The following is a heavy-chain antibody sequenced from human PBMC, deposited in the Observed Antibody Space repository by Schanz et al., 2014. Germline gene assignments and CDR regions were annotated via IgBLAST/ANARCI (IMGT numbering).Heavy chain of an antibody. D-gene: IGHD2-2*01. CDR1: GASISSRDFY. V-gene: IGHV4-31*03. CDR3: SRGECSSTSCHEVAHPDD. CDR2: ISYSGRT. Sequence: QVQLQESGPGLVKPSQTLSLTCTVSGASISSRDFYWSWIRQFPGKGLEWIGYISYSGRTYYSPSLKSRLTMSVDTSKNQFSLRLSSVTAADTAIYYCSRGECSSTSCHEVAHPDDWGQGTLVTVSS. J-gene: IGHJ4*02.